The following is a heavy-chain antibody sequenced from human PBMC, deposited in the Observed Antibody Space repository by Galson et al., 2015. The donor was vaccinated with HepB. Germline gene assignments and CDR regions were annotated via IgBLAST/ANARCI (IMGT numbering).Heavy chain of an antibody. J-gene: IGHJ3*02. D-gene: IGHD3-9*01. CDR2: ISSSSTI. Sequence: LRLSCAASGFTFSSYSMNWVRQAPGKGLEWVSYISSSSTIYYADSVKGRFTISRDNAKNSLYLQMNSLRAEDTAVYYCARVDPYYDILTGYPGAFDIWGQGTMVTVSS. V-gene: IGHV3-48*01. CDR3: ARVDPYYDILTGYPGAFDI. CDR1: GFTFSSYS.